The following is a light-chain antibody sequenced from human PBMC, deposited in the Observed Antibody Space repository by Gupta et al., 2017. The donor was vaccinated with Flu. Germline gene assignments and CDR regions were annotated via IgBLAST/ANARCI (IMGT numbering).Light chain of an antibody. V-gene: IGKV5-2*01. CDR3: RQQNNFPCT. CDR2: EAS. J-gene: IGKJ2*02. Sequence: PAFLSATAGDKVNITCRASQDIDDDLAWYQQKPGKAPNFMIKEASTLPTGVPSRFSGSGSGTDFTLTINNLETEDAANYSCRQQNNFPCTFGQGTKVEIK. CDR1: QDIDDD.